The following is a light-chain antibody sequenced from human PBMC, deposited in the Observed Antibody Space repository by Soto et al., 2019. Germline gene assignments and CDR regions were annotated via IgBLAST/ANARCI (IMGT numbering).Light chain of an antibody. CDR3: QQARSFPVT. Sequence: DIQMTQSPSSLSASVGDTVTITCRSSQDVGRWLSWYQQKPGKAAKILIFATSTLQSAVPSRFSGSGSWTDFTLTITSLQSEDFATSYCQQARSFPVTFGQGTRLESK. CDR1: QDVGRW. CDR2: ATS. V-gene: IGKV1D-12*01. J-gene: IGKJ5*01.